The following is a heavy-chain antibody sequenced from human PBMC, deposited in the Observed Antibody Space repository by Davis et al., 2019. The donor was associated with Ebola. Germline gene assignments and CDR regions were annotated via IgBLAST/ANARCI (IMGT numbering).Heavy chain of an antibody. V-gene: IGHV3-21*01. CDR1: GFTFSSYS. D-gene: IGHD3-10*01. CDR3: ARDLARGSGHYYYYYGMDV. CDR2: ISSSSSYI. J-gene: IGHJ6*02. Sequence: PGGSLRLSCAASGFTFSSYSMNWVRQAPGKGLEWVSSISSSSSYIYYADSVKGRFTISRDNAKNSLYLQMNSLRAEDTAVYYCARDLARGSGHYYYYYGMDVWGQGTTVTVSS.